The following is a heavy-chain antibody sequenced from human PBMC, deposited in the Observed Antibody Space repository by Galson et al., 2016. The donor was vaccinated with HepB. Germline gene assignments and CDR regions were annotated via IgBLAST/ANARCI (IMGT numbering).Heavy chain of an antibody. CDR3: AKVGDRDSQYYMDV. CDR1: AFTFSAYG. CDR2: ISGSGGGTYT. Sequence: SLRLSCAASAFTFSAYGMSWVRQAPGKGLEWVSAISGSGGGTYTYYADSVKGRFTISRDHSKNTIYLQMSSLRAEDTAIYHCAKVGDRDSQYYMDVWGQGTTVTVSS. V-gene: IGHV3-23*01. J-gene: IGHJ6*03. D-gene: IGHD5-24*01.